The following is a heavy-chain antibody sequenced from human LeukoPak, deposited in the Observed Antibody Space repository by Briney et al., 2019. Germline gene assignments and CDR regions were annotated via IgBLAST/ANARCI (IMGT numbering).Heavy chain of an antibody. CDR3: ARGELGQQLVRPLYYYYMDV. D-gene: IGHD6-13*01. V-gene: IGHV3-74*01. J-gene: IGHJ6*03. CDR2: INSDGSST. CDR1: RFTFSSYW. Sequence: GGSLRLSCAASRFTFSSYWMHWVRHAPGKGLVWVSRINSDGSSTSYADSVKGRFTISRDNAKNTLYLQMNSLRAEDTAVYYCARGELGQQLVRPLYYYYMDVWGKGTTVTISS.